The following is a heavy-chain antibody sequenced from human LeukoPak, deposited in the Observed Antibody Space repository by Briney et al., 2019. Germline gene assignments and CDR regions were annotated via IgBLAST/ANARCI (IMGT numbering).Heavy chain of an antibody. D-gene: IGHD7-27*01. J-gene: IGHJ6*02. CDR2: FYNSGST. CDR3: ARDDNWGSDYYYGMDV. Sequence: SETLSLTCTVSGGSISNYYWSWIRQPAGKGLEWIGRFYNSGSTNCNPSLKSRVTISVDTSKNQFSLKLSSVTAADTAVYYCARDDNWGSDYYYGMDVWGQGTTVTVSS. V-gene: IGHV4-4*07. CDR1: GGSISNYY.